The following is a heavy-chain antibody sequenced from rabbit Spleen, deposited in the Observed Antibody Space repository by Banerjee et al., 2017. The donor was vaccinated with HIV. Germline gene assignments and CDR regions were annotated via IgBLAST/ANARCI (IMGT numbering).Heavy chain of an antibody. D-gene: IGHD5-1*01. CDR3: MVGGL. J-gene: IGHJ4*01. CDR1: GFDFSSYY. CDR2: ISNGGST. Sequence: QKQLVESGGGLVQPGGSLKLSCKGSGFDFSSYYMNWVRQAPGKGLEWIGTISNGGSTYYASWVNGRFSISRENTQNTMSLQLNSLTAADTATYFCMVGGLWGPGTLVTVS. V-gene: IGHV1S47*01.